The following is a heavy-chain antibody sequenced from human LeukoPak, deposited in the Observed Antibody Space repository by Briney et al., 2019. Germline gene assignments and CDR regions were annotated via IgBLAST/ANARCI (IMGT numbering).Heavy chain of an antibody. CDR2: ISYDGSNK. CDR3: ARDFDY. V-gene: IGHV3-30-3*01. CDR1: GFTFSSYA. J-gene: IGHJ4*02. Sequence: GGSLRLSCAASGFTFSSYAMHWVRQAPGKGLEWVTVISYDGSNKYYADSVKGRFTISRDNSKNTLYLQMNSLRAEDTAVYYCARDFDYWGQGTLVTVSS.